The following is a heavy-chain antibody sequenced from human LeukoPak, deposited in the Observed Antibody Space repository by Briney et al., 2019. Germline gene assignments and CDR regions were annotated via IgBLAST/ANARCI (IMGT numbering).Heavy chain of an antibody. CDR2: IWYDGTNI. CDR1: GFTFSSYA. Sequence: PGRSLRLSCGASGFTFSSYAMHWVRQAPGKGLDWVAVIWYDGTNIKYAESVKGRFTISRDNSKNTLYLQMSSLRVEDTAMYYCARDHDYGGKGPFDYWGQGALVTVSS. J-gene: IGHJ4*02. CDR3: ARDHDYGGKGPFDY. D-gene: IGHD4-23*01. V-gene: IGHV3-33*01.